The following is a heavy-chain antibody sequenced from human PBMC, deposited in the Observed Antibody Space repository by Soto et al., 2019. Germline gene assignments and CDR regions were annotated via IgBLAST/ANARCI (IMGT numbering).Heavy chain of an antibody. D-gene: IGHD6-13*01. CDR2: IYPGDSDT. Sequence: RGESLKISCKGSGYSFTSYWIGWVRQVPGKGLEWMGIIYPGDSDTRYSPSFQGQVTILADKSISTAYLQWSSLKASDIAMYYCARTSAAGKNYYAMDVWGQGTTVTVSS. J-gene: IGHJ6*02. CDR1: GYSFTSYW. CDR3: ARTSAAGKNYYAMDV. V-gene: IGHV5-51*01.